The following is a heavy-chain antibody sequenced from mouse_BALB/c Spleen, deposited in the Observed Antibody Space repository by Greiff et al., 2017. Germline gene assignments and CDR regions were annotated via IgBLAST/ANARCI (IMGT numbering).Heavy chain of an antibody. V-gene: IGHV1-15*01. J-gene: IGHJ4*01. CDR3: TRGPNWNAMDY. CDR2: IDPETGGT. Sequence: VQLQQSGAELVRPGASVTLSCKASGYTFTDYEMHWVKQTPVHGLEWIGAIDPETGGTAYNQKFKGKATLTADKSSSTAYMELRSLTSEDSAVYYCTRGPNWNAMDYWGQGTSVTVSS. D-gene: IGHD4-1*01. CDR1: GYTFTDYE.